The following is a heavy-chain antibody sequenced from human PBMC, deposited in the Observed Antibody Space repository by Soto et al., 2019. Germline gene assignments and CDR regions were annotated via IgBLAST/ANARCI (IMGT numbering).Heavy chain of an antibody. D-gene: IGHD3-9*01. V-gene: IGHV6-1*01. CDR3: ERDKYDILTGFGSNDAFDI. Sequence: SQTLSLTCAISVDSVSSNSAAWNWIRQSPSRGLEWLGRTYYRSKRYNDYAVAVKSRITINPDTSKNQFSLQLNSVTPEDTAVYYCERDKYDILTGFGSNDAFDIWGQGTMVTVSS. J-gene: IGHJ3*02. CDR2: TYYRSKRYN. CDR1: VDSVSSNSAA.